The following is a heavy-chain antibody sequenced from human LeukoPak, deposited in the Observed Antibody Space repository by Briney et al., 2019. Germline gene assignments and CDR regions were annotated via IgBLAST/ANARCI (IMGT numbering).Heavy chain of an antibody. V-gene: IGHV1-2*02. Sequence: ASVKVSCKPSGYTFTHYYIHWVRQAPGQGPEWMGWINPNSGGTNYAQNLQGRVTMTRDTSISTAYMELSRLRSDDTAVYYCARDYERIIMVRGVPLSPQTVFDPWGQGTLVTVSS. CDR3: ARDYERIIMVRGVPLSPQTVFDP. D-gene: IGHD3-10*01. CDR1: GYTFTHYY. J-gene: IGHJ5*02. CDR2: INPNSGGT.